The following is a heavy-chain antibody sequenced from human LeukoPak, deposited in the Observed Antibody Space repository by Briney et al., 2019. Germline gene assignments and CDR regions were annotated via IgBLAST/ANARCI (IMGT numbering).Heavy chain of an antibody. Sequence: GGSLRLSCAASGFIVSSNYMSWVRQAPGKGLEWVSVIYSGGSTYYADSVKGRFTISRDYSKNTVYLQMNSLRAEDTAVYYCAAVTVTTTRNGMDVWGQGTTVTVSS. CDR1: GFIVSSNY. J-gene: IGHJ6*02. CDR2: IYSGGST. CDR3: AAVTVTTTRNGMDV. D-gene: IGHD4-17*01. V-gene: IGHV3-66*01.